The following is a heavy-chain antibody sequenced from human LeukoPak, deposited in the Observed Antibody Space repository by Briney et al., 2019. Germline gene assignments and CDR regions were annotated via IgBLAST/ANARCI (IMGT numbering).Heavy chain of an antibody. CDR1: GFIFDNFG. D-gene: IGHD1-26*01. V-gene: IGHV3-23*01. CDR2: LSATGGSA. Sequence: PGGTLRLSCAASGFIFDNFGMSWVRQAPGKGPEWVSALSATGGSAYYAASAQGRFTTSRDNSKNILYLEMNSLRVDDTAVYYCAKDTAPLGATKEFDHWGQGTLVTVSS. J-gene: IGHJ4*02. CDR3: AKDTAPLGATKEFDH.